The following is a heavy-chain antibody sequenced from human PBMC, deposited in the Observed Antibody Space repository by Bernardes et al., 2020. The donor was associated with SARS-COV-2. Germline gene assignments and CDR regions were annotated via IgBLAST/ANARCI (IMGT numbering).Heavy chain of an antibody. CDR1: GFTFSSYG. J-gene: IGHJ3*02. CDR2: IWYDGSNK. V-gene: IGHV3-33*01. Sequence: GGSLRLSCAASGFTFSSYGMHWVRQAPGKGLEWVAVIWYDGSNKYYADSVKGRFTISRDNSKNTLYLQMNSLRAEDTAVYYCARPESVGSGRNDAFDIWGQGTMVTVSS. CDR3: ARPESVGSGRNDAFDI. D-gene: IGHD1-26*01.